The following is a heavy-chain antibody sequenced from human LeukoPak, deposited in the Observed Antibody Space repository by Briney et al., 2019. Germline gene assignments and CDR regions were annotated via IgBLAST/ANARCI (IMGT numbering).Heavy chain of an antibody. V-gene: IGHV3-30*18. CDR1: GLTFSTYG. D-gene: IGHD6-13*01. Sequence: GRSLRLSCAASGLTFSTYGMHWVRQAPGKGLEWVAVISYDGRNKFYADSVKGRFTISRDNSKNTLYLQMSSLRSEDTAVYCCAKARSSSWSFDAFDMWGQGTMVTVSS. CDR3: AKARSSSWSFDAFDM. CDR2: ISYDGRNK. J-gene: IGHJ3*02.